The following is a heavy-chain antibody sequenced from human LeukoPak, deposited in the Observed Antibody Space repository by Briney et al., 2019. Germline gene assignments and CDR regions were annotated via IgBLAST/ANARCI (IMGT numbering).Heavy chain of an antibody. CDR1: GFTFSSYS. Sequence: PGGSLRLSCAASGFTFSSYSMNWVRQAPGKGLEWVSSISSSSSYIYYADSVKGRFTIPRDNAKNSLYLQMNSLRAEDTAVYYCGRGHCSGGSCYSVDYWGQGTLVTVSS. CDR3: GRGHCSGGSCYSVDY. J-gene: IGHJ4*02. V-gene: IGHV3-21*01. D-gene: IGHD2-15*01. CDR2: ISSSSSYI.